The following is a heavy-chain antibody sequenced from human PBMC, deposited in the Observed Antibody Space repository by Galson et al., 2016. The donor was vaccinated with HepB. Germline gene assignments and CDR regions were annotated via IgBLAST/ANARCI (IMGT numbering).Heavy chain of an antibody. Sequence: SLRLSCAASGFIFSQFAVHWVRQAPGKGLEWVAVISYDGRKQYYTDSVKGRFIVSRDDSKNTLYLQMNTLRPEDTAVYYCARDQKYSGTDFYFAMDVWGKEASVAASS. CDR2: ISYDGRKQ. CDR1: GFIFSQFA. D-gene: IGHD5-12*01. V-gene: IGHV3-30*04. CDR3: ARDQKYSGTDFYFAMDV. J-gene: IGHJ6*04.